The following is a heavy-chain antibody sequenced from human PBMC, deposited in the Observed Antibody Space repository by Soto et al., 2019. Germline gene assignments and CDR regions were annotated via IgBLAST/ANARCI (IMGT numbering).Heavy chain of an antibody. Sequence: ASVKVSCKASGYTFTSYYMHWVRQAPGEGNEWMGIINPSGGSTSFAQTFPVRFSMTSVTSTSTVYMELSILRSEYTAVYYCAIEVRASFLYIGRLNYYYYGIAVWGQRSAVTVSS. D-gene: IGHD1-26*01. V-gene: IGHV1-46*01. CDR3: AIEVRASFLYIGRLNYYYYGIAV. CDR2: INPSGGST. CDR1: GYTFTSYY. J-gene: IGHJ6*02.